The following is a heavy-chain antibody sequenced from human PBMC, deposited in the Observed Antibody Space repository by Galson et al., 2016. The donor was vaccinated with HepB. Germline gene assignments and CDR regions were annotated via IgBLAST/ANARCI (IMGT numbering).Heavy chain of an antibody. J-gene: IGHJ6*02. CDR2: IYPGDSDT. D-gene: IGHD3-22*01. CDR3: ARRDSSGNSRYSYFPMDV. Sequence: QSGAEVKKPGESLKISCQTSGYNFRNYWIAWVRQIPGKGLEWMGIIYPGDSDTRYSPSFQGQVTISVDKSISTAYPQWTNVTASDTAIYYCARRDSSGNSRYSYFPMDVWGQGTTVTVSS. CDR1: GYNFRNYW. V-gene: IGHV5-51*01.